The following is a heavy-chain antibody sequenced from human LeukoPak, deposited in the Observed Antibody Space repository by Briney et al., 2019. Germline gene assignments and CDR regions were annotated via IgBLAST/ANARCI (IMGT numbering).Heavy chain of an antibody. V-gene: IGHV1-2*02. CDR2: INPNSGGT. J-gene: IGHJ4*02. D-gene: IGHD2-2*01. Sequence: GASVKVSCKASGYSFTAYYMHWVRQAPGQGLEWMGWINPNSGGTNYAQKCQGRVTMTRDTSISTAYMELSSLRSDDTAVYYCARGGGLGYCDNTSCLIFDYWGQGTLVGVSS. CDR3: ARGGGLGYCDNTSCLIFDY. CDR1: GYSFTAYY.